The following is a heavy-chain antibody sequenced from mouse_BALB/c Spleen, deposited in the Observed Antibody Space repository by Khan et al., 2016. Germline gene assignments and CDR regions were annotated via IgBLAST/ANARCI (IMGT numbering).Heavy chain of an antibody. V-gene: IGHV1-4*02. CDR2: INPSSGYT. Sequence: QVQLQQSAAELARPGASVKMSCKASGYTFTPYTIHWVKQRPGQGLEWIGYINPSSGYTEYNQKFKDKSTLTTDKSSNTAYIQLSSLTSDDSAVYCCGRGGFDGYSAWFAYWGQGTLVTVSA. J-gene: IGHJ3*01. D-gene: IGHD2-3*01. CDR1: GYTFTPYT. CDR3: GRGGFDGYSAWFAY.